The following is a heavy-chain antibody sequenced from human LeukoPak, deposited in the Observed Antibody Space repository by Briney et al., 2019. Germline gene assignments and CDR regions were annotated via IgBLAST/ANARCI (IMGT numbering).Heavy chain of an antibody. V-gene: IGHV3-7*01. D-gene: IGHD1-26*01. Sequence: PPGGSLRLSCAASGFTFSSYWMSWVRQAPGKGLEWVANIKQDGSEKYYVDSVKGRFTISGDNAKNSLYLQMNSLRAEDTAVYYCARVRTLWELLSYYYMDVWGKGTTVTVSS. CDR3: ARVRTLWELLSYYYMDV. J-gene: IGHJ6*03. CDR1: GFTFSSYW. CDR2: IKQDGSEK.